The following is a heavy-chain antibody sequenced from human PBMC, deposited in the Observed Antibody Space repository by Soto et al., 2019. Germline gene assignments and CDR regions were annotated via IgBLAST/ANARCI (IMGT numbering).Heavy chain of an antibody. CDR1: GFTFSSYG. J-gene: IGHJ6*02. CDR2: IWYDGSNK. Sequence: QSGGSLRLSCAASGFTFSSYGMHWVRQAPGKGLEWVAVIWYDGSNKYYADSVKGRFTISRDNSKNTLYLQMNSLRAEDTAVYYCARSQWEPNYYYYGMDVWGQGTTVTVSS. V-gene: IGHV3-33*01. D-gene: IGHD1-26*01. CDR3: ARSQWEPNYYYYGMDV.